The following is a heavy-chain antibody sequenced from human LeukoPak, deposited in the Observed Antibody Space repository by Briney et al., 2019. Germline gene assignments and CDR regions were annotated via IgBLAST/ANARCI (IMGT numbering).Heavy chain of an antibody. D-gene: IGHD3-10*01. J-gene: IGHJ4*02. CDR3: AKRASGSGTSLYYFDY. Sequence: LPGGSLRLSCAASRFTFSSYAMSWVRQAPGKGLEWVSVISNSAGSTFYADSVKGRFTISRDNSKNTLYLQMNSLRAEDTAVYYCAKRASGSGTSLYYFDYWGQGTLVTVSS. V-gene: IGHV3-23*01. CDR1: RFTFSSYA. CDR2: ISNSAGST.